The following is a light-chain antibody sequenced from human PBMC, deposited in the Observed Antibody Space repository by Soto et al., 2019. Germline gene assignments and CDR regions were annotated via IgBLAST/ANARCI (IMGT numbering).Light chain of an antibody. J-gene: IGLJ3*02. CDR3: LSYTRAATML. V-gene: IGLV2-14*01. CDR1: SSDVGWYDY. Sequence: QSALTQPASVSGSPGQSITISCTGTSSDVGWYDYVSWYRHHPGKAPKLMIYEVSNRPSGVSDRYSGSKSGNTASLTISGLQAEDEGDYYCLSYTRAATMLFGGGTKVTVL. CDR2: EVS.